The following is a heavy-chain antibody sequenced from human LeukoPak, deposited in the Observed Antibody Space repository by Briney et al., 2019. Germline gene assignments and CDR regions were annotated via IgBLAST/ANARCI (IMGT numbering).Heavy chain of an antibody. CDR2: ISGSGGSA. J-gene: IGHJ4*02. V-gene: IGHV3-23*01. Sequence: GGSLRLSCAAAGFPFSNYAMSWVRQAPGKGLEWVSSISGSGGSAYYADSVEGRFTISRDNSKNTLYLQMNSLRAEDTAVYYCARGARLGELSGTYWGQGTLVTVSS. CDR3: ARGARLGELSGTY. D-gene: IGHD3-16*02. CDR1: GFPFSNYA.